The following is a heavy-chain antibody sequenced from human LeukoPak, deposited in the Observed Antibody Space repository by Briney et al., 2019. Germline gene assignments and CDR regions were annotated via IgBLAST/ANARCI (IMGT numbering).Heavy chain of an antibody. CDR1: GFIFSDYG. CDR3: ARWGGTRQYYFDY. J-gene: IGHJ4*02. D-gene: IGHD1-1*01. CDR2: TRFDGSIK. Sequence: AGGSLRLSCAVSGFIFSDYGFHWVRQAPGKGLEWVAVTRFDGSIKQYADSVKGRFTISRDDSKSTLYLQMNFLKSEDTAVYYCARWGGTRQYYFDYWGQGTLVTVSS. V-gene: IGHV3-33*01.